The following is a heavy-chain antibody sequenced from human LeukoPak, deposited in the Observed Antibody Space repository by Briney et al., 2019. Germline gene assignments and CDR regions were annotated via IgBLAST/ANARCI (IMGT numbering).Heavy chain of an antibody. CDR1: GFTVSSNY. D-gene: IGHD5/OR15-5a*01. V-gene: IGHV3-53*01. J-gene: IGHJ5*02. Sequence: GGSLRLSCAASGFTVSSNYMSWVRQAPGKGLEWVSVIYSDGNTNYADSVKGRFTISRDNSKNTLYLQMNSLRAEDTAVYYCAKGRVTPGDPWGQGTLVTVSS. CDR2: IYSDGNT. CDR3: AKGRVTPGDP.